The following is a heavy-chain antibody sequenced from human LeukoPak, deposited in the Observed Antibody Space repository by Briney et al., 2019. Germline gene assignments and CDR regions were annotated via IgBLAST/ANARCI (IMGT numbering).Heavy chain of an antibody. CDR1: GYTFTSYG. CDR2: IGAYNGNT. CDR3: ARETGNSSSWYFFGYYYYYGMDV. Sequence: ASVKVSCKASGYTFTSYGISWVRQAPGQGLEWMGWIGAYNGNTNYAQKLQGRVTMTTDTSTSTAYMELRSLRSDDTAVYYCARETGNSSSWYFFGYYYYYGMDVWGQGTTVTVSS. J-gene: IGHJ6*02. V-gene: IGHV1-18*01. D-gene: IGHD6-13*01.